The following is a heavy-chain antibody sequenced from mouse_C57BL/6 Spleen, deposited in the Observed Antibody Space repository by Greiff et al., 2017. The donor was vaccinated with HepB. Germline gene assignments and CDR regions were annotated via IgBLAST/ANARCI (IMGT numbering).Heavy chain of an antibody. Sequence: QVQLKESGPELVKPGASVKISCKASGYAFSSSWMNWVKQRPGKGLEWIGRIYPGDGDTNYNGKFKGKATLTADKSSSTAYMQLSSLTSEDSAVYFGAPITTVDYWGQGTTLTVSS. D-gene: IGHD1-1*01. CDR1: GYAFSSSW. J-gene: IGHJ2*01. CDR2: IYPGDGDT. CDR3: APITTVDY. V-gene: IGHV1-82*01.